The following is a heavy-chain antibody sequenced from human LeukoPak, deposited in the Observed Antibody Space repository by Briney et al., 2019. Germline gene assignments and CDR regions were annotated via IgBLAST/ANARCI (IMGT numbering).Heavy chain of an antibody. V-gene: IGHV1-46*01. CDR2: INPSGGST. J-gene: IGHJ4*02. D-gene: IGHD3-10*01. Sequence: GASVKVSCKASGYTFTSYYMHWVRQAPGQGLEWMGIINPSGGSTSYAQKFQGRVTMTEDTSTDTAYMELSSLRSEDTAVYYCATHAEWVRGVIDIRLDYWGQGTLVTVSS. CDR1: GYTFTSYY. CDR3: ATHAEWVRGVIDIRLDY.